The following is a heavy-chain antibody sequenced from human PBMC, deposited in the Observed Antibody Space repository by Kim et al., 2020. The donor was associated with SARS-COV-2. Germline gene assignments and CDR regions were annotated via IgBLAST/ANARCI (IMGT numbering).Heavy chain of an antibody. V-gene: IGHV4-34*01. CDR1: GGSFSGYY. Sequence: SETLSLTCAVYGGSFSGYYWSWIRQPPGKGLEWIGEINHSGSTNYNPSLKSRVTISVDTSKNQFSLKLSSVTAADTAVYYCARGLTITMVRGVIHFDYWGQGTLVTVSS. CDR3: ARGLTITMVRGVIHFDY. J-gene: IGHJ4*02. D-gene: IGHD3-10*01. CDR2: INHSGST.